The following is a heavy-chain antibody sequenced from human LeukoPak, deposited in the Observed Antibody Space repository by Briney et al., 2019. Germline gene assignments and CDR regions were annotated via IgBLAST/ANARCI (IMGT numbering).Heavy chain of an antibody. V-gene: IGHV4-4*02. J-gene: IGHJ3*02. D-gene: IGHD6-19*01. CDR3: ARRGIAVAGIGAFDI. CDR1: GDSINSLDL. Sequence: SETLSLTCTVSGDSINSLDLWSWVRQPPGKGLEWIGEIYHSGSTNYNPSLKSRVTISVDKSKNQLSLKLSSVTAADTAVYYCARRGIAVAGIGAFDIWGQGTMVTVSS. CDR2: IYHSGST.